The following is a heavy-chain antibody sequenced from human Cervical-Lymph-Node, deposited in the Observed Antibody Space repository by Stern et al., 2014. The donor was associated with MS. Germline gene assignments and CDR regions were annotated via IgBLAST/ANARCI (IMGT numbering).Heavy chain of an antibody. J-gene: IGHJ4*02. V-gene: IGHV4-4*02. CDR1: GGSISSGYW. CDR2: IYHSGST. D-gene: IGHD4-23*01. CDR3: ARNGGNYAFDY. Sequence: VQLQESGPGLVKPSGTLSLTCAVSGGSISSGYWWSWVRQPPGKGLEWIGEIYHSGSTNYNTSLKRRVTISVDTAKNHFSLKMNSVNAADTAVYYCARNGGNYAFDYWGQGTLVAVSS.